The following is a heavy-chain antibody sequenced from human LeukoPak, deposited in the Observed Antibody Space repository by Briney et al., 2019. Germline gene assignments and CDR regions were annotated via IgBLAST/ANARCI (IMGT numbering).Heavy chain of an antibody. V-gene: IGHV4-59*01. Sequence: SETLSLPCTVSVGSISSYYWSWIRQPPGKGLEWIGHIYGSGSTNYNPSLKSRVTLSVDTTKNQFSLKLSSVTAADTAVYYCAREGTSGTHLNWFDPWGQGTLVTVSS. J-gene: IGHJ5*02. D-gene: IGHD1-1*01. CDR3: AREGTSGTHLNWFDP. CDR2: IYGSGST. CDR1: VGSISSYY.